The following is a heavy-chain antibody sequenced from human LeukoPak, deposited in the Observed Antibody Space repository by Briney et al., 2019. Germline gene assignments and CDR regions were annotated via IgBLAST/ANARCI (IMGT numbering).Heavy chain of an antibody. V-gene: IGHV1-2*02. D-gene: IGHD2-21*01. CDR1: GYSFTDYY. J-gene: IGHJ5*02. CDR3: ARADRLHGGPYLIGP. CDR2: INPNSGGT. Sequence: GASVKVSCKTSGYSFTDYYMHWVRQAPGQGLEWMGWINPNSGGTSSAQKLQGRVTMTRDTSITTVYMEVRWLTSDDTAIYYCARADRLHGGPYLIGPWGQGTLVTVSS.